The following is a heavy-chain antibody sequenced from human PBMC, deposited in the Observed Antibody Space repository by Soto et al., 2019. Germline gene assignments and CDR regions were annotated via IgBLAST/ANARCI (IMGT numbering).Heavy chain of an antibody. CDR3: ARVATVTTYSLYY. J-gene: IGHJ4*02. Sequence: QVQLVESGGGVVQPGRSLRLSCAASGFTFSSYGMHWVRQAPGKGLEWVAVIWYDGSNKYYADSVKGRFTISRDNSKNPLYLQMNSLRAEDTAVYYCARVATVTTYSLYYWGQGTLVTVSS. V-gene: IGHV3-33*01. D-gene: IGHD4-17*01. CDR2: IWYDGSNK. CDR1: GFTFSSYG.